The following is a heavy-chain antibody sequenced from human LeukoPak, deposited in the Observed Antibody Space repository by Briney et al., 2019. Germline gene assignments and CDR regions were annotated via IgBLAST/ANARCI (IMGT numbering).Heavy chain of an antibody. V-gene: IGHV4-59*11. D-gene: IGHD1-26*01. J-gene: IGHJ4*02. CDR2: IYDTGTT. CDR3: AGIWYSSSYYFDY. Sequence: SETLSLTCTVSGDSISSHYWSWIRQPPGKGLEWIAYIYDTGTTVSNPSLKSRVSMSLDRSKNEFSLQLTSVTAADTAVYYCAGIWYSSSYYFDYWGQGTLVTVSS. CDR1: GDSISSHY.